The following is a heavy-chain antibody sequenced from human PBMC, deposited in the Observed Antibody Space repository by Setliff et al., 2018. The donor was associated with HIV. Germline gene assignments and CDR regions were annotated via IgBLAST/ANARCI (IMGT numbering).Heavy chain of an antibody. CDR2: IYYTGIT. J-gene: IGHJ5*02. Sequence: SETLSLTCSVSGGSVISYLWHWFRQPPGKGLEWIGYIYYTGITDYNPSLEGRLTISVDTSKNQFSLTLSSVTAADTAVYYCARVSRGRGWFDPWGQGTLVTV. D-gene: IGHD3-16*01. CDR3: ARVSRGRGWFDP. CDR1: GGSVISYL. V-gene: IGHV4-59*02.